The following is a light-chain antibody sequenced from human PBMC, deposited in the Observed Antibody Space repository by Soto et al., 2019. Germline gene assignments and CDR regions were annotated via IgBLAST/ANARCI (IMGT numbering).Light chain of an antibody. J-gene: IGKJ3*01. CDR3: QQYNNWPPEGIT. Sequence: EIVMTQSPATLSVSPGERATLSCRASQSVSSNLAWYQQKPGQAPRLLIYGASTSATGIPARFSGSGSGTEFTLTISSLQSEDFAVYYCQQYNNWPPEGITFGPGTKVDIK. V-gene: IGKV3-15*01. CDR2: GAS. CDR1: QSVSSN.